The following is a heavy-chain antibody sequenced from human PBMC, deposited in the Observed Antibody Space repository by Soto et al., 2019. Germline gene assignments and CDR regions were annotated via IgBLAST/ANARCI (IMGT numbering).Heavy chain of an antibody. D-gene: IGHD6-19*01. Sequence: PSETLSLTCAGSGGSISSSNWWSWVRQPPGKGLEWIGEIYHSGSTNYNPSLQSRVTISVDKSKNQFSLKLSSVTAADTAVYSCARVGVASSGLYSFDYWVQGTLVTVSS. CDR2: IYHSGST. CDR1: GGSISSSNW. V-gene: IGHV4-4*02. CDR3: ARVGVASSGLYSFDY. J-gene: IGHJ4*02.